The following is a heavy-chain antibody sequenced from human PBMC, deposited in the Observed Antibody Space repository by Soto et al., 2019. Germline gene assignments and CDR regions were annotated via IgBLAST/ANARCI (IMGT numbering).Heavy chain of an antibody. V-gene: IGHV3-23*01. Sequence: SVGSLRLSCAASGFTFSSYAMSWVRQAPGKGLEWVSAISGSGGSTYYADSVKGRFTISRDNSKNTLYLQMNSLSAEDTAVYYCANYLITMVRGVITLYGMDVWGQGNPVTV. D-gene: IGHD3-10*01. CDR1: GFTFSSYA. CDR2: ISGSGGST. J-gene: IGHJ6*02. CDR3: ANYLITMVRGVITLYGMDV.